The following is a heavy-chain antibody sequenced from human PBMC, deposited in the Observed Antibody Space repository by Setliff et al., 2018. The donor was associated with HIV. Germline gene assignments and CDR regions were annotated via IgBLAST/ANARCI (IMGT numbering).Heavy chain of an antibody. J-gene: IGHJ4*02. V-gene: IGHV3-30*02. CDR3: ARRYSSSWDLGY. D-gene: IGHD6-13*01. CDR1: EFTFSNAW. CDR2: IRYDGSDK. Sequence: GGSLRLSCAASEFTFSNAWMSWVRQAPGKGLEWVTFIRYDGSDKYYTDSVKGRFSVSRDNSNKTLYLQMNSLRADDTAMYYCARRYSSSWDLGYWGQGTLVTVSS.